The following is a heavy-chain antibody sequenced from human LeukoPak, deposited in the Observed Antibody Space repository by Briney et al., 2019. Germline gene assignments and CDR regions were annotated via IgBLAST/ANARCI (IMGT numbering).Heavy chain of an antibody. D-gene: IGHD2-2*01. CDR1: GGSISSSNW. CDR3: ARGLLSRSIYWFDP. CDR2: INHSGST. V-gene: IGHV4-4*02. J-gene: IGHJ5*02. Sequence: SGTLSLTCAVSGGSISSSNWWSWVRQPPGKGLEWIGEINHSGSTNYNPSLKSRVTMSVDTSKNQFSLKLTSVTAADTAVYYCARGLLSRSIYWFDPWGQGTLVTVSS.